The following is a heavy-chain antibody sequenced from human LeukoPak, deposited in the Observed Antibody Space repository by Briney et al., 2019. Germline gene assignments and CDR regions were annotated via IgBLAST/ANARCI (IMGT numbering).Heavy chain of an antibody. CDR2: ISGSGGST. CDR1: GFTFSSYA. J-gene: IGHJ5*02. CDR3: AKDKAYYGSGSYSHANWFDP. D-gene: IGHD3-10*01. Sequence: GGSLRLSCAASGFTFSSYAMSWVRQAPGKGLEWVSAISGSGGSTYYAVSVKGRFTISRDNSKNTLYLQMNSLRAEDTAVYYCAKDKAYYGSGSYSHANWFDPWGQGTLVTVSS. V-gene: IGHV3-23*01.